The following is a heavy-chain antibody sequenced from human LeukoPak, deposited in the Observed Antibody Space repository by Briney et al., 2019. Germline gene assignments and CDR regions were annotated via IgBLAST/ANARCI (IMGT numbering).Heavy chain of an antibody. Sequence: GGSLRLSCAASGFTFSKYEINWVRQAPGKGLEWMSYISGSGGTIYYADSVKGRFTISRDNAKNLLYLQMNSLRAEDTAVYYCASRQQLARGYYFDYWGQGTLVTVSS. D-gene: IGHD6-13*01. CDR3: ASRQQLARGYYFDY. CDR1: GFTFSKYE. CDR2: ISGSGGTI. V-gene: IGHV3-48*03. J-gene: IGHJ4*02.